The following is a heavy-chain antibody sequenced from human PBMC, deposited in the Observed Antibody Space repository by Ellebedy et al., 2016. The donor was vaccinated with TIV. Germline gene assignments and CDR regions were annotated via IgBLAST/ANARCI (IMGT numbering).Heavy chain of an antibody. D-gene: IGHD3-10*01. CDR3: ARGGGDRPHALDV. J-gene: IGHJ3*01. Sequence: MPSETLSLTCTVSGGSMISDDHYWSWVRQPPGKGLEWIGYIYYSGTPYYNPSLKHRLTMSVDKSRSQVSLKLTSVTATDTAVYFCARGGGDRPHALDVWGQGTKVTVSS. CDR1: GGSMISDDHY. CDR2: IYYSGTP. V-gene: IGHV4-30-4*01.